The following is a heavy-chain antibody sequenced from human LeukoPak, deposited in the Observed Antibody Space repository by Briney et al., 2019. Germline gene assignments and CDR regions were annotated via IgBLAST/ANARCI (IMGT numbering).Heavy chain of an antibody. CDR1: GGSINSGSYY. V-gene: IGHV4-39*01. J-gene: IGHJ3*02. CDR3: ARLTDGSGPDAFDI. D-gene: IGHD3-10*01. CDR2: IYYSGST. Sequence: PSETLSLTCTVSGGSINSGSYYWGWIRQPPGKGLEWIGSIYYSGSTYYNPSLKSRVTISVDTSKNQFSLKLSSVTAADTAVYYCARLTDGSGPDAFDIWGQGTMVTASS.